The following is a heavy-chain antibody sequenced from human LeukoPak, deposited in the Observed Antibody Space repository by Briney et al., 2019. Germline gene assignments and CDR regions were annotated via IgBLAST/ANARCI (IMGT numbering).Heavy chain of an antibody. D-gene: IGHD3-10*01. CDR2: INHSGST. J-gene: IGHJ6*03. V-gene: IGHV4-34*01. Sequence: SETLSLTCAVYGGSFSGYYWSWIRQPPGKGLEWIGEINHSGSTNYNPSLKSRVTISVDTSKNQFSLKLSSVTAADTAVYYCASPTYYYGSGSWFGELRNYYYMDVWGKGTTVTISS. CDR1: GGSFSGYY. CDR3: ASPTYYYGSGSWFGELRNYYYMDV.